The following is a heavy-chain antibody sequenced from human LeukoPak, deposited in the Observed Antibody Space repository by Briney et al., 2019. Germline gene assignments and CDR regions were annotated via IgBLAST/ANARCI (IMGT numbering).Heavy chain of an antibody. D-gene: IGHD2-2*01. V-gene: IGHV4-4*07. CDR3: ARLLVPATSGAFDI. CDR1: TGSISGYY. Sequence: SETLSLTCTVSTGSISGYYWSWLRQPAGKGLEWIGRMSHSGASNFNPSLKSRVTISVDSYKRQVSLKLTSVTAADTAVYYCARLLVPATSGAFDIWGQGTIVTVSS. CDR2: MSHSGAS. J-gene: IGHJ3*02.